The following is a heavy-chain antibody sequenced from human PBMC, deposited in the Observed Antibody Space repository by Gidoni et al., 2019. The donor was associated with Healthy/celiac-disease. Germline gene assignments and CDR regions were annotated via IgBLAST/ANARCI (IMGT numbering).Heavy chain of an antibody. CDR3: TRVGVGATTTFDY. Sequence: ELQLVASGGGLVKPGRSLRLSCTASGFPFGDYAMSWFRQAPGKGLEWVGFIRSKADGGTTEYAASVKGRFTISRDDSKSIAYLQMNSLKTEDTAVYYCTRVGVGATTTFDYWGQGTLVTVSS. D-gene: IGHD1-26*01. CDR2: IRSKADGGTT. J-gene: IGHJ4*02. V-gene: IGHV3-49*05. CDR1: GFPFGDYA.